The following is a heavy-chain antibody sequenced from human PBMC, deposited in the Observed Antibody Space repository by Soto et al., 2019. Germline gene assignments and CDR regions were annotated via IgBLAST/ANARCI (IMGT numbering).Heavy chain of an antibody. CDR1: GFTFSSFA. CDR3: ARGGAWTPEGLGY. Sequence: QVQLVESGGGVVQPGRSRRLSGAASGFTFSSFAMHWVRQSPGKGLEWLAVISADVVNYYYAESVKGRFTISRDNSKNTLYLQMNRLRNEERDVYECARGGAWTPEGLGYWGQGTLVTVSS. V-gene: IGHV3-30-3*01. D-gene: IGHD2-15*01. J-gene: IGHJ4*02. CDR2: ISADVVNY.